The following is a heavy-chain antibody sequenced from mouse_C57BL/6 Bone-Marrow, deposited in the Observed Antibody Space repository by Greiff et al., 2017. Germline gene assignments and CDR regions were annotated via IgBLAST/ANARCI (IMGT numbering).Heavy chain of an antibody. CDR1: GYTFTSYW. D-gene: IGHD1-1*01. Sequence: QVHVKQPGAELVKPGASVKMSCKASGYTFTSYWITWVKQRPGQGLEWIGDIYPGSGSTNYNEKFKSKATLTVDTSSSTAYMQLSSLTSEDSAVYYCARITGYWGQGTTLTVSS. CDR3: ARITGY. CDR2: IYPGSGST. J-gene: IGHJ2*01. V-gene: IGHV1-55*01.